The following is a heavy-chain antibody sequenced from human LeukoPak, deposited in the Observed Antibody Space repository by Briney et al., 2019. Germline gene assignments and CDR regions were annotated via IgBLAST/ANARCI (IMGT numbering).Heavy chain of an antibody. V-gene: IGHV1-46*01. CDR1: GYTFTSYY. CDR3: ARGEYSNGYPYRLDS. Sequence: ASVKVSRKASGYTFTSYYMHWVRQAPGQGLEWMGIINPSGGSTSYAQKFQGRVTMTRDTSTSTVYMELNRLRFDDTAMYYCARGEYSNGYPYRLDSWGQGTLVTVSS. D-gene: IGHD3-16*01. J-gene: IGHJ4*02. CDR2: INPSGGST.